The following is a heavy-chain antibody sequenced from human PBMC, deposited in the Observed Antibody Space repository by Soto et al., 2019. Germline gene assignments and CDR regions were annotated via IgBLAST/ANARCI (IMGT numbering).Heavy chain of an antibody. D-gene: IGHD1-1*01. Sequence: VQLLESGGGLVQPGGSLRLSCAASGFTFSSYAMSWVRQAPGKGLEWVSTISGSGGSTYNADSVKGRFTISRDNSKNTLYLQMNSLRAEDTAVYYCAKDRRYNSWYSDYWGQGTLLTVSS. CDR3: AKDRRYNSWYSDY. CDR1: GFTFSSYA. J-gene: IGHJ4*02. V-gene: IGHV3-23*01. CDR2: ISGSGGST.